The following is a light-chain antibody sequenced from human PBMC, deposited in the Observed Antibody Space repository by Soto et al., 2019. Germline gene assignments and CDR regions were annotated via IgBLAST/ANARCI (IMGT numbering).Light chain of an antibody. Sequence: QAVVTQEPSLTVSPGGTVTLTCASSTGAVTSDYYANWFQQKLGQAPRALIYSTFNKQSWTPARFSGSLLGGKAALTLSGVQPEDEADYYCLVYYDGAWVFGGGTKLTVL. CDR2: STF. CDR1: TGAVTSDYY. CDR3: LVYYDGAWV. V-gene: IGLV7-43*01. J-gene: IGLJ3*02.